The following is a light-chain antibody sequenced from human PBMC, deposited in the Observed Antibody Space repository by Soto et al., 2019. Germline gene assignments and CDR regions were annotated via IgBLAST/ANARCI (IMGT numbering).Light chain of an antibody. Sequence: SASVSTWEAVAILSTENSSAVGGYNYVSWYQHHPGKAPKLIIYEVYKRPSGVPDRFSGSKSGNTAALTVSGLQAEDEADYYCSSYVGTNSYVFGTGTKVTVL. J-gene: IGLJ1*01. CDR3: SSYVGTNSYV. CDR2: EVY. V-gene: IGLV2-8*01. CDR1: SSAVGGYNY.